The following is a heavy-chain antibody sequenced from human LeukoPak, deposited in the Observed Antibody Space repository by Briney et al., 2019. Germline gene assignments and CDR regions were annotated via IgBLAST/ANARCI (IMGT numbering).Heavy chain of an antibody. CDR3: AKEPYTYGSNWYFDL. D-gene: IGHD5-18*01. J-gene: IGHJ2*01. V-gene: IGHV3-30*18. CDR1: GFTFSSYG. Sequence: PGGSLRLSCAASGFTFSSYGMHWVRQAPGKGLEWVAVISYDGSNKYYVDSVKGRVTISRDNSKNTLYLQMNSLRAEDTAVYYCAKEPYTYGSNWYFDLWGRGTLVTVSS. CDR2: ISYDGSNK.